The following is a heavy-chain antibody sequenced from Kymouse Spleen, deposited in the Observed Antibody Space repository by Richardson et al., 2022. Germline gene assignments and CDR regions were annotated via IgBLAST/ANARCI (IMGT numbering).Heavy chain of an antibody. CDR2: INHSGST. CDR3: ARGRTNGVCPYFDY. CDR1: GGSFSGYY. J-gene: IGHJ4*02. D-gene: IGHD2-8*01. Sequence: QVQLQQWGAGLLKPSETLSLTCAVYGGSFSGYYWSWIRQPPGKGLEWIGEINHSGSTNYNPSLKSRVTISVDTSKNQFSLKLSSVTAADTAVYYCARGRTNGVCPYFDYWGQGTLVTVSS. V-gene: IGHV4-34*01.